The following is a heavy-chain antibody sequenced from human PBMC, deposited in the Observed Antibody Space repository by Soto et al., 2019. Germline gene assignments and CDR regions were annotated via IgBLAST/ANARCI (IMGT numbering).Heavy chain of an antibody. Sequence: QVQLQESGPGLVKPSETLSLTCTVSGGSIDGYNCAWIRQTPGKALEWVGYVYDNGDSGYNPSLTSRVTLSMDTSKSQFYLQLRSVTAADTAVYYCVRQGIGRLNGLVDVWGRGTTVTVSS. D-gene: IGHD2-8*01. CDR3: VRQGIGRLNGLVDV. J-gene: IGHJ6*01. CDR2: VYDNGDS. V-gene: IGHV4-59*08. CDR1: GGSIDGYN.